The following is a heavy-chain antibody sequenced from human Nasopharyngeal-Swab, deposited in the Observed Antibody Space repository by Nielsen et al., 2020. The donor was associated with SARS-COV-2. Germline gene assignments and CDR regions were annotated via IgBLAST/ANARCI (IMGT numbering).Heavy chain of an antibody. CDR1: GFTFRNYA. D-gene: IGHD6-6*01. J-gene: IGHJ4*02. CDR2: ISGSGGAT. CDR3: AKGGWFSSSSGNFDY. V-gene: IGHV3-23*01. Sequence: GESLKISCAASGFTFRNYAISWVRQAPGKGLELVSAISGSGGATYYSKSVKGRFTLSRDNSKNTLYLQMNSLRVEDTALYYCAKGGWFSSSSGNFDYWGQGTLVTVSS.